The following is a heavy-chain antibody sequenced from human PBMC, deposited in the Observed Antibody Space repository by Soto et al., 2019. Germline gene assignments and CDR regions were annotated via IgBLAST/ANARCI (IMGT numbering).Heavy chain of an antibody. Sequence: QITLKESGPTLVQPTQTLTLTCTFSGFSLSTSGVGVGWIRQPPGKALEWLALIYWDDDKRYSPSLKSRLTIXKXXSKDQVVLTITNMDPVDTATYFCAHSTTVVNNFDYWRQGTMVTVS. CDR3: AHSTTVVNNFDY. J-gene: IGHJ4*02. V-gene: IGHV2-5*02. CDR2: IYWDDDK. D-gene: IGHD4-17*01. CDR1: GFSLSTSGVG.